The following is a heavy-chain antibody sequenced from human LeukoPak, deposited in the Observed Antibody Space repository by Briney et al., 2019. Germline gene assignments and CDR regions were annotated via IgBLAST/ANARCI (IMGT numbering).Heavy chain of an antibody. V-gene: IGHV1-69*05. Sequence: AVKVSCKASGCSFSSYAISWVRQAPGQGLEWMGGIIPIFGTANYAQKFQGRVTITTDESTSTAYMELSSLRSEATAVYYCAREVWHSSSWYRGTNWFDPWGQRTLVTVSS. J-gene: IGHJ5*02. CDR3: AREVWHSSSWYRGTNWFDP. CDR1: GCSFSSYA. D-gene: IGHD6-13*01. CDR2: IIPIFGTA.